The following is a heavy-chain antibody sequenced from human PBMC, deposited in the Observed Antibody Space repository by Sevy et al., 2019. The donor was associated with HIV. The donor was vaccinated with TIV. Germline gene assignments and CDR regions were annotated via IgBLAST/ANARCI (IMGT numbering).Heavy chain of an antibody. Sequence: GGSLRLSCVASGFTFSSYSMNWVRQAPGKGLEWLSYINDKSATIYYADSVRGRFTIARDNAKNSLFLQMNNLTDEDTAIYYCARAYFDSGAPHDYRGQGTLVTVSS. V-gene: IGHV3-48*02. CDR3: ARAYFDSGAPHDY. CDR2: INDKSATI. D-gene: IGHD3-9*01. CDR1: GFTFSSYS. J-gene: IGHJ4*02.